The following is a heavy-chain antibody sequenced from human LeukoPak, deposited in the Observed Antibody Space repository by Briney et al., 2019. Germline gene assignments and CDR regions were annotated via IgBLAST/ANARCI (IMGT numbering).Heavy chain of an antibody. CDR1: GYTFTSYA. D-gene: IGHD2-21*02. CDR2: INAGNGNT. Sequence: ASVKVSCKASGYTFTSYAMHWVRQAPGQRLEWMGWINAGNGNTKYSQEFQGRVTITRDTSASTAYMELSSLRSEDMAVYYCARGGPVSYCGGDCYNADYWGQGTLVTVSS. J-gene: IGHJ4*02. CDR3: ARGGPVSYCGGDCYNADY. V-gene: IGHV1-3*03.